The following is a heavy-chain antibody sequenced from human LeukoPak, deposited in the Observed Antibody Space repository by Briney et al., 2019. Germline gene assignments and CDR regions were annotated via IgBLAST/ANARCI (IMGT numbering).Heavy chain of an antibody. CDR3: ARASWLPQTRNYYYMDV. V-gene: IGHV4-59*02. Sequence: SETLSLTCTVSGGSVSSYYWSWIRQPPGEGLEWIGYIYYSGSTNYNPSLKSRVTISEDTSKNQFSLKLSSVTAADTAMYYCARASWLPQTRNYYYMDVWGKGTTVTISS. D-gene: IGHD5-12*01. CDR1: GGSVSSYY. J-gene: IGHJ6*03. CDR2: IYYSGST.